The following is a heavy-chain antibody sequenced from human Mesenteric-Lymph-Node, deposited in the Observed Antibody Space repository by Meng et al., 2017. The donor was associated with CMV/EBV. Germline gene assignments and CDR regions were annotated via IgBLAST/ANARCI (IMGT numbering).Heavy chain of an antibody. CDR1: GGTVSSYA. J-gene: IGHJ6*02. Sequence: SVKVSCKASGGTVSSYAISWVRQAPGQGLEWMGGIIPFLGVTNYAQKFQGRVTITADESTSTAYMELSSLRSEDTAVYYCAREGYYYGMDVWGQGTTVTVSS. V-gene: IGHV1-69*10. CDR3: AREGYYYGMDV. CDR2: IIPFLGVT.